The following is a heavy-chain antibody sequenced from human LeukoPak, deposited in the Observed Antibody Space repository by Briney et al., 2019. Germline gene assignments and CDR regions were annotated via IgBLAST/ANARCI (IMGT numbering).Heavy chain of an antibody. CDR2: IYTSGST. J-gene: IGHJ3*02. Sequence: SETLSLTCTVSGGSISSGSYYWSWIRQPAGKGLEWIGRIYTSGSTNYNPSLKSRVTISVDTSKNQFSLKLSSVTAADTAVYYCAREAPGIAVSDAFDIWGQGTMVTVSS. CDR1: GGSISSGSYY. CDR3: AREAPGIAVSDAFDI. D-gene: IGHD6-19*01. V-gene: IGHV4-61*02.